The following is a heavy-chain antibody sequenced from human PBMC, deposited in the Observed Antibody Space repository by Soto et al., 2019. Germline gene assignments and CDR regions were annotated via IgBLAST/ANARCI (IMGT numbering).Heavy chain of an antibody. CDR3: ARVATRSGSLDWFDP. V-gene: IGHV1-18*01. J-gene: IGHJ5*02. CDR2: ISAYNGNT. CDR1: GYTFTSYG. D-gene: IGHD5-12*01. Sequence: GASVKVSCKASGYTFTSYGISWVRQAPGQGLEWMGWISAYNGNTNYAQKLQGRVTMTTDTSTSTAYMELRSLRSDDTAVYYCARVATRSGSLDWFDPWGQGTLVTSPQ.